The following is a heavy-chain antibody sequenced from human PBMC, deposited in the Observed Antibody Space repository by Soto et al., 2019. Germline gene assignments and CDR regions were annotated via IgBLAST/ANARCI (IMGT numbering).Heavy chain of an antibody. V-gene: IGHV4-39*01. CDR1: DDSINSDKYY. J-gene: IGHJ4*02. Sequence: QLQLQESGPGLVKPSETLSLTCSVSDDSINSDKYYWGWIRQPPGMGLEWVGSIYYRGNAYYNPSLQTRVTISLDKSKSQFSLKLNYVTDADSAVYFCARLEGLATISYYFDFWGPGALVTVSS. CDR3: ARLEGLATISYYFDF. D-gene: IGHD3-9*01. CDR2: IYYRGNA.